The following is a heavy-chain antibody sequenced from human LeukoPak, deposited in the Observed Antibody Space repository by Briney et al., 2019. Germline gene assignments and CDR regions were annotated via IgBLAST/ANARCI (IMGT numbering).Heavy chain of an antibody. CDR2: IYSGGST. V-gene: IGHV3-53*05. Sequence: PGGSLRLSCAASGFTVSSNYMSWVRQAPGKGLEWVSVIYSGGSTYYADSVKGRFTISRDNSKNTLYLQMNSLRAEDTAVYYCAKESLGAVAGSMDYWGQGTLVTVSS. J-gene: IGHJ4*02. CDR3: AKESLGAVAGSMDY. CDR1: GFTVSSNY. D-gene: IGHD6-19*01.